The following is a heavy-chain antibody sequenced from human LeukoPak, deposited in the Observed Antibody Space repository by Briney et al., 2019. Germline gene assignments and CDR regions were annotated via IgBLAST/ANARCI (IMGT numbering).Heavy chain of an antibody. CDR2: VKSIVDGGTT. CDR3: QGSSHEPDFFDH. J-gene: IGHJ4*02. V-gene: IGHV3-15*01. D-gene: IGHD6-13*01. CDR1: GFTFSNVW. Sequence: GGSLRLSCTASGFTFSNVWMSWVRQAPGKGLEGVGRVKSIVDGGTTDYAAPVKGRFTISRDDSKNPVYLQMNSLKTEDTAVYYCQGSSHEPDFFDHWGQGALVTVSS.